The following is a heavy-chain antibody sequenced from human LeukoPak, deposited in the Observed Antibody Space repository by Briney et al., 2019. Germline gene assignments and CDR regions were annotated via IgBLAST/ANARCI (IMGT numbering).Heavy chain of an antibody. D-gene: IGHD7-27*01. CDR1: GGSISSSSYY. CDR2: VYYSGST. CDR3: ARLSAIRNWGSKWYFDL. Sequence: SETLSLTCTVSGGSISSSSYYWGWIRQPPGKGLEWIGSVYYSGSTYYNPSLKSRVTISLDTSKNQFSLRLSSVTAADTAVYYCARLSAIRNWGSKWYFDLWGRGTLVTVSS. J-gene: IGHJ2*01. V-gene: IGHV4-39*01.